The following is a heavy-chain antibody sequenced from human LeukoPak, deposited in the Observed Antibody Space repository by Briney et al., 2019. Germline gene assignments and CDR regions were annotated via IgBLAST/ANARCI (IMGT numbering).Heavy chain of an antibody. CDR3: ARDPTFGGSGNYYYDY. CDR2: LSGSGITT. D-gene: IGHD3-10*01. V-gene: IGHV3-21*01. CDR1: GFTFSNSA. Sequence: GGSLRLSCAASGFTFSNSAMSWVRQAPGKGLEWVSTLSGSGITTYYADSVKGRFIISRDNAKNSLFLRMNSLRAEDTAVYYCARDPTFGGSGNYYYDYWGQETLVTVSS. J-gene: IGHJ4*02.